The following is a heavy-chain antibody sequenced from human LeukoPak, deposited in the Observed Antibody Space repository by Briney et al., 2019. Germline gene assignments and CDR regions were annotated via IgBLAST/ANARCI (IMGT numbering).Heavy chain of an antibody. CDR2: IYYSGST. CDR1: GVSISSGGYY. J-gene: IGHJ4*02. D-gene: IGHD2-21*02. CDR3: ARGDSGPLDY. V-gene: IGHV4-31*03. Sequence: NTSETLSLTCTVSGVSISSGGYYWSWIRQHPGKGLEWIGYIYYSGSTYYNPSLKSRVTISVDTSKNQFSLKLSSVTAADTAVYYCARGDSGPLDYWGQGTLVTVSS.